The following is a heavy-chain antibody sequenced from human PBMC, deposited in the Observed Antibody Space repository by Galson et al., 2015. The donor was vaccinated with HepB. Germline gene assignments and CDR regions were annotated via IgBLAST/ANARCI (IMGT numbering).Heavy chain of an antibody. Sequence: PALVKPTQTLTLTCTFSGFSLSTGGVGVGWIRQPPGKALEWLALIYWDDDKYYSPSLKSRLTITKDTAKNQVVLTMTNMDPMDSATYYCAHRLGAVGWDRPYFNYWGQGTLVTVSS. V-gene: IGHV2-5*02. CDR3: AHRLGAVGWDRPYFNY. CDR2: IYWDDDK. D-gene: IGHD6-19*01. CDR1: GFSLSTGGVG. J-gene: IGHJ4*02.